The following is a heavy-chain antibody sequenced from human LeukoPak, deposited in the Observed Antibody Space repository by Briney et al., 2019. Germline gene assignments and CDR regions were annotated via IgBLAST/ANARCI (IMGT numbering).Heavy chain of an antibody. Sequence: GGSLRLSCAASGFTFSNYGIHWVRQAPGKGLEWVAAISYDGRNKFYPDSVKGRFTISRDNSRNTLYLQMNSLRPEDTAVYYCAKAPHYSDSSGYFDSWGQGTLVTVSS. CDR3: AKAPHYSDSSGYFDS. CDR2: ISYDGRNK. V-gene: IGHV3-30*18. J-gene: IGHJ4*02. D-gene: IGHD3-22*01. CDR1: GFTFSNYG.